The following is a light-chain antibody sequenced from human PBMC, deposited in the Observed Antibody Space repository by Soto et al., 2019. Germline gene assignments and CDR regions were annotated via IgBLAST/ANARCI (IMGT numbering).Light chain of an antibody. CDR3: SSYTTSAPYV. CDR2: EVT. Sequence: QSALTQPASVSGSPGQSITISCTGTSSDVGAYNFVSWYQHHPGRAPKLIIYEVTIRPSGASNRFSGSKSGNTASLTISGLQAEDEADYYCSSYTTSAPYVFGSGTKVTAL. CDR1: SSDVGAYNF. J-gene: IGLJ1*01. V-gene: IGLV2-14*01.